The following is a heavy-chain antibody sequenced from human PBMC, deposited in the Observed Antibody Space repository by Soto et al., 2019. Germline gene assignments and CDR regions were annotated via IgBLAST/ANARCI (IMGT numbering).Heavy chain of an antibody. J-gene: IGHJ4*02. V-gene: IGHV4-34*01. Sequence: PSETLSLTCTVSSDSISSYYWTWIRQHPGKGLEWIGEINHSGSTNYNPSLKSRVTISVDTSKKQFSLRLTSVTAADTAVYYCARYPPRDSSSWYYFAYWGQGPLVTVSS. CDR1: SDSISSYY. D-gene: IGHD6-13*01. CDR3: ARYPPRDSSSWYYFAY. CDR2: INHSGST.